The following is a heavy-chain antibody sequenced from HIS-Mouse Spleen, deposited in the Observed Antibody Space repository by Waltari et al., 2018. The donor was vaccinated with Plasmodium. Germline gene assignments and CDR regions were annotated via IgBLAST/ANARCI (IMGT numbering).Heavy chain of an antibody. CDR3: AKLCYYGSGSYYHDAFDI. Sequence: QVQLVESGGGVVQPGRSLRLSCAASGFTFSSYGMHWVRQAPGKGLDWLAVIWYDGSNKYYADSVKGRFTISRDNSKNTLYLQMNSLRAEDTAVYYCAKLCYYGSGSYYHDAFDIWGQGTMVTVSS. V-gene: IGHV3-33*06. CDR1: GFTFSSYG. CDR2: IWYDGSNK. D-gene: IGHD3-10*01. J-gene: IGHJ3*02.